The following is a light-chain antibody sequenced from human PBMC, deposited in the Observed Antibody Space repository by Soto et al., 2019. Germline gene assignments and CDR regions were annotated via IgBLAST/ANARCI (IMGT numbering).Light chain of an antibody. CDR1: QDISNS. V-gene: IGKV1-33*01. CDR2: DAS. Sequence: DIQMTQSPSSLSASVGDRVTISRQASQDISNSLNWYQQKPGKAPKLLIYDASNLETGVPSRFSGSGSGTDFTFTISRLQPEDIETYYCQQYDNLLLTFGGGTKVDIK. J-gene: IGKJ4*01. CDR3: QQYDNLLLT.